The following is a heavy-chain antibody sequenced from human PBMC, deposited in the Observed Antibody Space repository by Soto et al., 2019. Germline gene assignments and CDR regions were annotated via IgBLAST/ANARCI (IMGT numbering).Heavy chain of an antibody. D-gene: IGHD3-10*01. Sequence: EAGPTLVNPTQTLTLTCTFSGFSLSTSGVGVGWIRQPPGKALEWLALIYWNDDKRYSPSLKSRLTITKDTSKNQVVLTMTNMDPADTATYYCAHIDLYYNIAGPFDYWGQGTLVTVSS. CDR3: AHIDLYYNIAGPFDY. CDR1: GFSLSTSGVG. J-gene: IGHJ4*02. CDR2: IYWNDDK. V-gene: IGHV2-5*01.